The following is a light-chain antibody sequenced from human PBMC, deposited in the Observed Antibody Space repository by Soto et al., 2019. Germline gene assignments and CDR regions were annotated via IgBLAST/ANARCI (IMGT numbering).Light chain of an antibody. CDR1: QSVSSNY. CDR3: QQYGGSPGT. Sequence: EIVLTQSPGTLSLSPGERATLSCRASQSVSSNYLAWYQQKPGQSPRLLIYGASSRATGIPDRFSGSGSGTDFTLTISRLEPEDFAVYYCQQYGGSPGTFGQGTKVDIK. V-gene: IGKV3-20*01. CDR2: GAS. J-gene: IGKJ1*01.